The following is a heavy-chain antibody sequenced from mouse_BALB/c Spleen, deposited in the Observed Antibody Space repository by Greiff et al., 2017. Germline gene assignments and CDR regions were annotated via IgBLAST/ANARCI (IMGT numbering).Heavy chain of an antibody. CDR3: AYGYDGYYYAMDY. CDR2: IWAGGST. Sequence: VQVVESGPGLVAPSQSLSITCTVSGFSLTSYGVHWVRQPPGKGLEWLGVIWAGGSTNYNSALMSRLSISKDNSKSQVFLKMNSLQTDDTAMYYCAYGYDGYYYAMDYWGQGTSVTVSS. CDR1: GFSLTSYG. D-gene: IGHD2-2*01. J-gene: IGHJ4*01. V-gene: IGHV2-9*02.